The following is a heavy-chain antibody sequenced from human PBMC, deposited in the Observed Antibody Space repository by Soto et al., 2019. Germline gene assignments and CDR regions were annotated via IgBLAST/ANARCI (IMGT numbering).Heavy chain of an antibody. J-gene: IGHJ2*01. CDR2: ISGSGGST. CDR1: GFTFSSYA. CDR3: AKGGFHSHALGDYGDYGYFDL. D-gene: IGHD4-17*01. Sequence: EVQLLESGGGLVQPGGSLRLSCAASGFTFSSYAMSWVRQAPGKGLEWVSAISGSGGSTYYADSVKGRFTIYRDNSKNTLYLQMNSLRAEDTAVYYCAKGGFHSHALGDYGDYGYFDLWGRGTLVTVSS. V-gene: IGHV3-23*01.